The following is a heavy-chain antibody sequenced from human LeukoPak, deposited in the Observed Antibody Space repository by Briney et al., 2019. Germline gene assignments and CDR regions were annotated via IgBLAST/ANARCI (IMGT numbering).Heavy chain of an antibody. D-gene: IGHD5-18*01. Sequence: SVKVSCKASGGTFSSYAIGWVRQAPGQGLEWMGGIIPTFGTANYAQKFQGRVTITEDESTSTAYMELSSLRSEDTAVYYCARGGQTAMVTRYYYYYMDVWGKGTTVTVSS. J-gene: IGHJ6*03. CDR1: GGTFSSYA. V-gene: IGHV1-69*13. CDR2: IIPTFGTA. CDR3: ARGGQTAMVTRYYYYYMDV.